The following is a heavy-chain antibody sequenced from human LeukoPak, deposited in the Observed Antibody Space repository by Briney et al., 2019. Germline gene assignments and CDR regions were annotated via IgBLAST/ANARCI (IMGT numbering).Heavy chain of an antibody. Sequence: GGSLRLSCAASGFTFSDYYMSWIRQAPGKGLEWVSYISSSSSYTNYADSVKGRFTISRDNVKNSLYLQMNSLRAEDTAVYYRARSGIAVAGTVDYWGQGTLVTVSS. CDR3: ARSGIAVAGTVDY. V-gene: IGHV3-11*06. CDR2: ISSSSSYT. D-gene: IGHD6-19*01. CDR1: GFTFSDYY. J-gene: IGHJ4*02.